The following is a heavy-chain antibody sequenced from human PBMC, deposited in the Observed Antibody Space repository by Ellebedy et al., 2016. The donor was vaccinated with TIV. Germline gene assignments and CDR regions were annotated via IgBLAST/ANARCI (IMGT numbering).Heavy chain of an antibody. CDR3: ARGADFIVIPAETPFDP. J-gene: IGHJ5*02. CDR2: ISGYSGNT. Sequence: ASVKVSCXASGYIFTSYAINWVRQAPGQGLEWMGWISGYSGNTEYAQKIQGRVTMTIDTSTNTAYMELRTLRSDDTAVYYCARGADFIVIPAETPFDPWGQGTLVTVSP. D-gene: IGHD2-2*01. CDR1: GYIFTSYA. V-gene: IGHV1-18*01.